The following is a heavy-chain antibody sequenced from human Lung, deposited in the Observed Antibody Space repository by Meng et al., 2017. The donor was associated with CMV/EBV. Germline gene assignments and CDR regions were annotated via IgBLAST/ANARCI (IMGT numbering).Heavy chain of an antibody. CDR1: GYTFTGYY. D-gene: IGHD2-2*01. CDR2: INPNSGGT. CDR3: ARPPVSEDIVVVPADNY. Sequence: SVXVSXXASGYTFTGYYMHWVRQAPGQGLEWMGWINPNSGGTNYAQKFQGRVTMTRDTSISTAYMELSRLRSDDTAVYYCARPPVSEDIVVVPADNYWGQGTXVTVSS. J-gene: IGHJ4*02. V-gene: IGHV1-2*02.